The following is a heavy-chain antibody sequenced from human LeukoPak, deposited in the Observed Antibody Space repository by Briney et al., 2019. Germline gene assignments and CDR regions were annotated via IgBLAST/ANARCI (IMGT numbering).Heavy chain of an antibody. CDR1: GYTFTSYD. CDR3: ARGQEDYGGNFDY. Sequence: ASVKVSCKASGYTFTSYDINWVRQATGQGLEWMGWMNPNSGNTGYAQKFQGRVTTTRNTSISTAYMELSSLRSEDTAVYYCARGQEDYGGNFDYWGQGTLVTVSS. D-gene: IGHD4-23*01. V-gene: IGHV1-8*01. J-gene: IGHJ4*02. CDR2: MNPNSGNT.